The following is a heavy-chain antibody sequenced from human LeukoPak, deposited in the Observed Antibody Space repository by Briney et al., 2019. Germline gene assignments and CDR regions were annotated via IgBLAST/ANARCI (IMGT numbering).Heavy chain of an antibody. Sequence: PSETLSLTCTVSGYSISSSYYWGWIRQPPGKGLEWIGSIYYSGSTYYNPSLKSRVTISVDTSKNQFSLKLSSVTAADTAVYYCATKYYYDSSGYYGYWGQGTLVTVSS. D-gene: IGHD3-22*01. CDR1: GYSISSSYY. CDR2: IYYSGST. CDR3: ATKYYYDSSGYYGY. V-gene: IGHV4-38-2*02. J-gene: IGHJ4*02.